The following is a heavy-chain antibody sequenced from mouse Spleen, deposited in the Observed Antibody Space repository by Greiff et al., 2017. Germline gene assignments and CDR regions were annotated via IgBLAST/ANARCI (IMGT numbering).Heavy chain of an antibody. V-gene: IGHV1-50*01. CDR1: GYTFTSYW. J-gene: IGHJ3*01. CDR3: ASYYYGSKGWFAY. D-gene: IGHD1-1*01. Sequence: VQLQQPGAELVKPGASVKLSCKASGYTFTSYWMQWVKQRPGQGLEWIGEIDPSDSYTNYNQKFKGKATLTVDTSSSTAYMQLSSLTSEDSAVYYCASYYYGSKGWFAYWGQGTLVTVSA. CDR2: IDPSDSYT.